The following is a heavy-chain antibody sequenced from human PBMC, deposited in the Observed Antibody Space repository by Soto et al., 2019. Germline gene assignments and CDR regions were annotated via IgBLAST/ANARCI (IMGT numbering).Heavy chain of an antibody. J-gene: IGHJ5*01. V-gene: IGHV3-21*01. CDR3: ARRGYSGYSLDS. Sequence: EVQLVESGGGRVKPGGSRRLSCAASGFTFSDYIMNWVRQAPGKGLEWVSSISGRSTYIYYADSLKGRLTISRDNTKNSLYLQMNSLRAEDTAVYYCARRGYSGYSLDSWGQGTLVTVSS. CDR1: GFTFSDYI. D-gene: IGHD5-12*01. CDR2: ISGRSTYI.